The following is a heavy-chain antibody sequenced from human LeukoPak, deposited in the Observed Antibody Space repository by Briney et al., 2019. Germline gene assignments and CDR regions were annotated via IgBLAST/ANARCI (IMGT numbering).Heavy chain of an antibody. V-gene: IGHV3-23*01. CDR1: GFTFSSYA. J-gene: IGHJ4*02. Sequence: PGGSLRLSCAASGFTFSSYAMSWVRQAPGKGLEGDSAISGSGGSTYYADSVKGRFTISRDNSKNTLYLQMNSLRAEDTAVYYCARHIVVVPAAMTDWGQGTLVTVSS. CDR3: ARHIVVVPAAMTD. CDR2: ISGSGGST. D-gene: IGHD2-2*01.